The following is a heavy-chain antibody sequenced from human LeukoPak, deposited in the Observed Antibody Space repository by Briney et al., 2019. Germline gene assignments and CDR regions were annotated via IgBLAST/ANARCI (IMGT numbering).Heavy chain of an antibody. CDR2: IYNSGSS. V-gene: IGHV4-4*07. CDR1: GGSISRYY. CDR3: ARVRPHYDILTAYYLPYYYYMDV. Sequence: ETLSLTCTVSGGSISRYYWSWIRQPAGKGLEWIGRIYNSGSSNYIPSLTSRVTMSVDTSKIQFSLKLSSVTAADTAVYYCARVRPHYDILTAYYLPYYYYMDVWGKGTTVTVSS. J-gene: IGHJ6*03. D-gene: IGHD3-9*01.